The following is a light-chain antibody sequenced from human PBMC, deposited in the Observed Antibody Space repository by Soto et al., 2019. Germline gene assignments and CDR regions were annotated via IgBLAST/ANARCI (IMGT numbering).Light chain of an antibody. CDR2: CAA. Sequence: IVLTQCACTLSASPGERAALSCRARQSFXSSFLAWYEQNPGQAPGIPXDCAANRATGIPVRXSGSGSGKDFTLPISRMEPKDFAVYYCQQYGRATRTFGQGTRLEIK. V-gene: IGKV3-20*01. J-gene: IGKJ5*01. CDR3: QQYGRATRT. CDR1: QSFXSSF.